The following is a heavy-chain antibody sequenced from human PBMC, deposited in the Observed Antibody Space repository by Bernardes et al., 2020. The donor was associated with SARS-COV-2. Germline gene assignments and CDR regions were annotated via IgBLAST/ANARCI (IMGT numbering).Heavy chain of an antibody. CDR2: LYSGGST. V-gene: IGHV3-66*01. Sequence: GGSLRLSCAFSGFTASSKYMTRCRQAPGKGLEWVPVLYSGGSTFYADSVKGRFTISRDNSKNTLYLQMNSLRAEDTAVYYCARERDDAFDIWGQGTMVTVSS. CDR3: ARERDDAFDI. CDR1: GFTASSKY. J-gene: IGHJ3*02.